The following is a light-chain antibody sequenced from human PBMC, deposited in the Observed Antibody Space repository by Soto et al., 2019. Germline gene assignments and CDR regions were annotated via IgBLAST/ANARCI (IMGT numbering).Light chain of an antibody. J-gene: IGKJ4*01. CDR3: QQLNSYPLT. V-gene: IGKV3-15*01. CDR2: GAA. CDR1: QSVFSS. Sequence: EIVMTQSPATLSVSPGERATLSCRASQSVFSSLAWYQQKPGQAPRLLIYGAATRATGIPARFSGSGSGTEFTLTISSLQSEDFAVYYCQQLNSYPLTFGGGTKVEIK.